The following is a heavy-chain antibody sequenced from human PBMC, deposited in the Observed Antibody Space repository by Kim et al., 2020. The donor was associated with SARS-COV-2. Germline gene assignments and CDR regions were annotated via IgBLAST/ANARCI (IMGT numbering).Heavy chain of an antibody. V-gene: IGHV3-15*01. CDR3: TTPSIAAAVGWWYFDL. J-gene: IGHJ2*01. CDR1: GFTFSNAW. CDR2: IKSKTDGGTT. Sequence: GGSLRLSCAASGFTFSNAWMSWVRQAPGKGLEWVGRIKSKTDGGTTDYAAPVKGRFTISRDDSKNTLYLQMNSLKTEDTAVYYCTTPSIAAAVGWWYFDLWGRGTLVTVSS. D-gene: IGHD6-13*01.